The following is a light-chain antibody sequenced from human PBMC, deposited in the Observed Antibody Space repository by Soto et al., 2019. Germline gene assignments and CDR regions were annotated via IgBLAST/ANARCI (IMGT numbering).Light chain of an antibody. CDR3: QQYNNYLWT. CDR1: QSISSW. Sequence: IQVTQSPSTVSGSVGDRVTITWRASQSISSWLAWYQQKPGKAPNILIYRASTLESGVPSRFRGSGSGTEFTLTLSSLQPDDFPTYYCQQYNNYLWTFGQGTKVDIK. CDR2: RAS. V-gene: IGKV1-5*03. J-gene: IGKJ1*01.